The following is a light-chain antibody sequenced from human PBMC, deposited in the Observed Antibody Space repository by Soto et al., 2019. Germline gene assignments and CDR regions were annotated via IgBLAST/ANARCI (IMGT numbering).Light chain of an antibody. CDR2: DAS. Sequence: IQMTQSPSSLSASVGDRVTITCQASQDIRNYLNWHQQKPGKAPKLLIYDASHLETGVPSRFSGSGSGTDFTLTISSLQPEDIATYYCQQYDNLPLTFGQGTKV. CDR1: QDIRNY. CDR3: QQYDNLPLT. J-gene: IGKJ1*01. V-gene: IGKV1-33*01.